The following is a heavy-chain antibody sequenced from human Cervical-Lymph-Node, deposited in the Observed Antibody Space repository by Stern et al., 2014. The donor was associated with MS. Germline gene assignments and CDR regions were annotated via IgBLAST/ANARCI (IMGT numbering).Heavy chain of an antibody. CDR3: SRETGATEEYYFDY. D-gene: IGHD1-26*01. CDR2: IRSKPYGGTP. J-gene: IGHJ4*02. Sequence: EVHLVESGGGLVQPGRSLRLSCTASGFTFGDYAMSWFRQATGKGLEWGGFIRSKPYGGTPEYAASVRGRFTISRDDSKSIAYLQMNSLKTEDTALYYCSRETGATEEYYFDYWGQGALVTVSS. CDR1: GFTFGDYA. V-gene: IGHV3-49*03.